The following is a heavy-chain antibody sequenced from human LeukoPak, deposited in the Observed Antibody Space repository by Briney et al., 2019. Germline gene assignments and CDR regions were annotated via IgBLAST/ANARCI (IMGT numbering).Heavy chain of an antibody. CDR3: AIFGVAPVDY. J-gene: IGHJ4*02. D-gene: IGHD3-3*01. Sequence: ASVKVSCKASGYTFTSYGISWVRQAPGQGLEWMGWISAYNGNTNYAQKFQGRVTMTRDTSTSTVYMELSSLRSEDTAVYYCAIFGVAPVDYWGQGTLVTVSS. V-gene: IGHV1-18*01. CDR2: ISAYNGNT. CDR1: GYTFTSYG.